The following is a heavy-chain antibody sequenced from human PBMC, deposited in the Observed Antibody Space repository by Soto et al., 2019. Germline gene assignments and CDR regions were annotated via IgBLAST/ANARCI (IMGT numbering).Heavy chain of an antibody. CDR2: IIPIFGTA. CDR3: ARGSLLWDSSGYYYG. Sequence: SVKVSCKASGGTFSSYAISWGRQAPVQGLEWMGGIIPIFGTANYAQKFQGRVTITADESTSTAYMELSSLRSEDTAVYYCARGSLLWDSSGYYYGWGQGTLVTVSS. J-gene: IGHJ4*02. D-gene: IGHD3-22*01. CDR1: GGTFSSYA. V-gene: IGHV1-69*01.